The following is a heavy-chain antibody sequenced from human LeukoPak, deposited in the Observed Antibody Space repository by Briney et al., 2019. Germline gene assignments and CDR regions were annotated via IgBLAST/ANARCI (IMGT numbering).Heavy chain of an antibody. V-gene: IGHV4-59*01. Sequence: TLSLTCXVSGGSIXSDYWNWIRQPPGKGLEWIGYIYHSGSTNYNPSLKSRVTISIDKSKKQFSLKLISVTAADTAIYYCARVGGMTTINNAAFDIWGQGTMVTVSS. CDR2: IYHSGST. CDR1: GGSIXSDY. J-gene: IGHJ3*02. CDR3: ARVGGMTTINNAAFDI. D-gene: IGHD5-24*01.